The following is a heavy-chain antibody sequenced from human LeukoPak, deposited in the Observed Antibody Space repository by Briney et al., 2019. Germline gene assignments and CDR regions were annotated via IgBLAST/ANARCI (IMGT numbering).Heavy chain of an antibody. CDR1: GFTVITNY. CDR3: ATHYGSGTSSHY. Sequence: PGGTLRLSCAASGFTVITNYISWVRQAPGKGLEWVSSISSSSSYIYYADSVKGRFTISRDNAKNSLYLQMNSLRAEDTAVYYCATHYGSGTSSHYWGQGTLVTVSS. D-gene: IGHD3-10*01. V-gene: IGHV3-21*01. J-gene: IGHJ4*02. CDR2: ISSSSSYI.